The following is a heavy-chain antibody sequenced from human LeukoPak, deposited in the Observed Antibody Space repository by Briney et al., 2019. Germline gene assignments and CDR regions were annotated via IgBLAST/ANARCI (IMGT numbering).Heavy chain of an antibody. CDR3: ARVSTNSRVAGYDPQWYFDL. D-gene: IGHD5-12*01. CDR1: GYTFINYG. Sequence: ASVKVSCKASGYTFINYGFSWVRQAPGQGLEWMGWISAYNGNTNYLQKFQGRVTMITDTSTNTVYMELRSLRSDDTAVYYCARVSTNSRVAGYDPQWYFDLWGRGTPVTVSP. CDR2: ISAYNGNT. V-gene: IGHV1-18*04. J-gene: IGHJ2*01.